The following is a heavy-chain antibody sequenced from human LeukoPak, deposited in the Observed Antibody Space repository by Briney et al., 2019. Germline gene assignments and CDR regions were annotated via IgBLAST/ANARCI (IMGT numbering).Heavy chain of an antibody. D-gene: IGHD3-3*01. V-gene: IGHV3-15*01. CDR2: IKSKADGGTT. CDR1: GFTFSNAW. J-gene: IGHJ4*02. Sequence: GGSLRLSCAASGFTFSNAWMSWVRQAPGKGLEWVGRIKSKADGGTTDYAAPVKGRFTISRDDSKNTLYLQMNSLKTEDTAVYYCTTSIPDFWSGHDYWGQGTLVTVSS. CDR3: TTSIPDFWSGHDY.